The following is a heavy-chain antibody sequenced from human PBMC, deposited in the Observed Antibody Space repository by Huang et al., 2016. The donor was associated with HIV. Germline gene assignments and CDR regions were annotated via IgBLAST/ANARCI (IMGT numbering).Heavy chain of an antibody. J-gene: IGHJ6*02. V-gene: IGHV3-21*01. D-gene: IGHD3-10*01. CDR3: ARPQGDKIRGIIRSYYYYYGMDV. CDR2: IGSSSSYK. CDR1: GFTFSNYA. Sequence: VQLVESGGGLVKPGGSLRLSCAASGFTFSNYAMNWVRQARGKGREWVSGIGSSSSYKHYAESLKGRFIISRDDAKRSLLLQMNSLRAEDTAVYYCARPQGDKIRGIIRSYYYYYGMDVWGQGTTVTVSS.